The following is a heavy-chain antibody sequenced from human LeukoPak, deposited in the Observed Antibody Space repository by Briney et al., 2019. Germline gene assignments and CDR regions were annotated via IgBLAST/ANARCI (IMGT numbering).Heavy chain of an antibody. CDR1: GFTFSSYA. J-gene: IGHJ3*02. CDR3: AKDLFAEYYDSSGYYYVSAFDS. CDR2: FSGSGGST. V-gene: IGHV3-23*01. Sequence: GGPLTLSCAASGFTFSSYAMSWVRQATGKGVEWVSDFSGSGGSTYYVDSVKDRFTISRDNSKNTLYPQMNSLTAKDTAVYCCAKDLFAEYYDSSGYYYVSAFDSWGHGGMGTV. D-gene: IGHD3-22*01.